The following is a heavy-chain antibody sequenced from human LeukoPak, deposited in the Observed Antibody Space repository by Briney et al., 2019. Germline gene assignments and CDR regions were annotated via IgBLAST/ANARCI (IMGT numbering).Heavy chain of an antibody. Sequence: PSETLSLTCAVYGGSFSGYYWSWIRQPPGKGLEWIGYIYYSGSTNYNPSLKSRVTISVDTSKNQFSLKLSSVTAADTAVYYCARSQWFGELFALCYWGQGTLVTVSS. CDR3: ARSQWFGELFALCY. V-gene: IGHV4-59*08. D-gene: IGHD3-10*01. CDR1: GGSFSGYY. J-gene: IGHJ4*02. CDR2: IYYSGST.